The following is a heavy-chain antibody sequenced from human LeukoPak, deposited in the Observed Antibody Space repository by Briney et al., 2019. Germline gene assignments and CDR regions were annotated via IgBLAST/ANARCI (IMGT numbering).Heavy chain of an antibody. CDR1: GFIFSSYE. J-gene: IGHJ4*02. D-gene: IGHD6-19*01. CDR2: ISSSGYTT. CDR3: ARELGGSGFDY. V-gene: IGHV3-48*03. Sequence: GGSLRLSCAASGFIFSSYEMNWVRQAPGKGLEWISYISSSGYTTQYADSVKGRFTISRDNAKNSLYLQMNSLRAEDTAVYYCARELGGSGFDYWGQGTLVTVSS.